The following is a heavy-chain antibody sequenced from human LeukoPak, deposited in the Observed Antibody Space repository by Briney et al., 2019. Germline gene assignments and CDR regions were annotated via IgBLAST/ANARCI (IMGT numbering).Heavy chain of an antibody. V-gene: IGHV4-39*01. Sequence: SETLSLTCTVSGGSISSSSYYWGWIRQPPGKGLEWIGSIYYSGSTYYNPSLKSRVTISVDTSKNQFSLKLSSVTAADTAVYCCARRIAVAGLYWFDPWGQGTLVTVSS. CDR1: GGSISSSSYY. D-gene: IGHD6-19*01. CDR3: ARRIAVAGLYWFDP. J-gene: IGHJ5*02. CDR2: IYYSGST.